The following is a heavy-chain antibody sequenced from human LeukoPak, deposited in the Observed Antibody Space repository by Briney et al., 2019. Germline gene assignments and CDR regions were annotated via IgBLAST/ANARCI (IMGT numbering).Heavy chain of an antibody. V-gene: IGHV3-7*01. D-gene: IGHD3-9*01. CDR3: ARSGYPFAYAFDI. Sequence: GGSLRLSCAASGFTFSSYWMSWVRRAPGKGLEWVANIKQDGSEKYYVDSVKGRFTISGDNAKNSLYLQMNSLRAEDTAVYYCARSGYPFAYAFDIWGQGTMVTVSS. CDR1: GFTFSSYW. J-gene: IGHJ3*02. CDR2: IKQDGSEK.